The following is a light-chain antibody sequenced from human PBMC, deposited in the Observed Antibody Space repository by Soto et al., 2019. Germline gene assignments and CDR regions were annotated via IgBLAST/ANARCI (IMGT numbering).Light chain of an antibody. CDR1: QSINSY. Sequence: DIQMTQSPSSQSASVGDRVTITCRASQSINSYLNWYQQKPGKAPKLLNYAASSLQSGVPSRFSGSGSETYFTLTITSLQPDDFATYYCQQSFSTPRTFGQGTRVEI. CDR2: AAS. V-gene: IGKV1-39*01. CDR3: QQSFSTPRT. J-gene: IGKJ1*01.